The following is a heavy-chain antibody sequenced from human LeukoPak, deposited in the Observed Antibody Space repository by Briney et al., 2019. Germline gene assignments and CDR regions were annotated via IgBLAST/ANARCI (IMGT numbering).Heavy chain of an antibody. CDR2: IYYSGST. D-gene: IGHD2-15*01. CDR3: AKDPDIVVVVAATH. V-gene: IGHV4-59*01. J-gene: IGHJ4*02. Sequence: SETLSLTCTVSGGSISSYYWSWIRQPPGKGLEWIGYIYYSGSTNYNPSLKSRVTISVDTSKNQFSLKLSSVTAADTAVYYCAKDPDIVVVVAATHWGQGTLVTVSS. CDR1: GGSISSYY.